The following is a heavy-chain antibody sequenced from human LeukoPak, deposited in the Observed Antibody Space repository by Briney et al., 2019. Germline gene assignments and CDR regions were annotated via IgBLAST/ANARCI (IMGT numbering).Heavy chain of an antibody. CDR1: GDTFTNSH. CDR2: INPDVGVA. D-gene: IGHD6-19*01. Sequence: ASVKVSCKASGDTFTNSHMHWVRQAPGQGLEWMGIINPDVGVASYAQKFQGRVTMTRDMSTSTVYMELSSLRSEDTAVYYCAREGYSRGAFDIWGQGTMVTVSS. CDR3: AREGYSRGAFDI. J-gene: IGHJ3*02. V-gene: IGHV1-46*01.